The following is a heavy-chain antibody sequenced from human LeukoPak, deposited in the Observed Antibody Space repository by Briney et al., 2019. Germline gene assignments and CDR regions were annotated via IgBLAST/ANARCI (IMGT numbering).Heavy chain of an antibody. CDR2: INPNSGGT. Sequence: GASVKVSCKASGYTFTGHYIHWVRQAPGQGLEWMGWINPNSGGTKYAQKFQGRVTMTRDTSISTAYMELSKLRPDDTAVYSCARDYGFYSGLYFLDYWGQGTLVTVSS. D-gene: IGHD1-26*01. CDR1: GYTFTGHY. V-gene: IGHV1-2*02. J-gene: IGHJ4*02. CDR3: ARDYGFYSGLYFLDY.